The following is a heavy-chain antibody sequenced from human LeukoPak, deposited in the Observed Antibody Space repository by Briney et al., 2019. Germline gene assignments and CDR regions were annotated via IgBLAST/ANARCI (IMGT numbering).Heavy chain of an antibody. Sequence: GESLTLSCAASGFTFSSYAMSWVRQAPGKGLEWVSAISGSGGSTYYADSVKGRFTISRDNSKNTLYLQMNSLRAEDTAVYYCAKGGYDSSGYLVYWGQGTLVTVSS. CDR2: ISGSGGST. D-gene: IGHD3-22*01. CDR1: GFTFSSYA. J-gene: IGHJ4*02. V-gene: IGHV3-23*01. CDR3: AKGGYDSSGYLVY.